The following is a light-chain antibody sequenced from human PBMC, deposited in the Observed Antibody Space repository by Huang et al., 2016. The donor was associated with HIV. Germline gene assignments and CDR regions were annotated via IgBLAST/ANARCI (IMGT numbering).Light chain of an antibody. J-gene: IGKJ1*01. V-gene: IGKV4-1*01. CDR1: QSLSYSSNNKTS. CDR2: WAS. Sequence: DIVVTQSPASLALSLGERATINCTSSQSLSYSSNNKTSLNWYQVQPGQPPTLRIYWASTRESGVPDRFSGSGSGTDFTLTISSLQAEDVAVYYCHQYYSIPQTFGQGTKVEV. CDR3: HQYYSIPQT.